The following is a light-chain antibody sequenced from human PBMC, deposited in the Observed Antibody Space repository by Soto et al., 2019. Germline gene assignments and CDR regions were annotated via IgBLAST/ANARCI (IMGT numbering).Light chain of an antibody. V-gene: IGKV1-12*01. J-gene: IGKJ4*01. CDR2: AAS. Sequence: DIQMTQSPSSVSASVGDRVTITCRASQGISSRLAWYQQKPGKAPNLLIYAASNLQSGVPSRFSGSGSETEFTLTIGSLQPEDSAAYYCQQANSFPLTFGWGTKVEIK. CDR3: QQANSFPLT. CDR1: QGISSR.